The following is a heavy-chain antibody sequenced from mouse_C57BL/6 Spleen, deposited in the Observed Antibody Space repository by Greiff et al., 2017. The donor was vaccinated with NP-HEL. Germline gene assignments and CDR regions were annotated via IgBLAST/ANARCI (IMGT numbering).Heavy chain of an antibody. J-gene: IGHJ4*01. CDR3: ATVVAPRYAMDY. V-gene: IGHV1-82*01. CDR2: IYPGDGDT. Sequence: QVQLKESGPELVKPGASVKISCKASGYAFSSSWMNWVKQRPGKGLEWIGRIYPGDGDTNYNGKFKGKATLTADKSSSTAYMQLSSLTSEDSAVYFCATVVAPRYAMDYWGQGTSVTVSS. CDR1: GYAFSSSW. D-gene: IGHD1-1*01.